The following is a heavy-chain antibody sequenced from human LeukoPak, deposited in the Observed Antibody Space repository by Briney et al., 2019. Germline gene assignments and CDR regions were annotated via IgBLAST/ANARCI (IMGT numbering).Heavy chain of an antibody. Sequence: SETLSLTCAVYGDSFSGYFWSWVRQPPGKGLAWIGEINQSGSTNYNPSLKSRVTISVDASKNQFSLKLSSVTAADTAVYYCARTLWYCSSTSCYPIDAAYYFDNWGQGTLVTVSS. CDR3: ARTLWYCSSTSCYPIDAAYYFDN. D-gene: IGHD2-2*01. J-gene: IGHJ4*02. CDR1: GDSFSGYF. CDR2: INQSGST. V-gene: IGHV4-34*01.